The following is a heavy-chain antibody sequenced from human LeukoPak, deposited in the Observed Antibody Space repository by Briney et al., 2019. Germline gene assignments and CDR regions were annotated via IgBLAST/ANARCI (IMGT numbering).Heavy chain of an antibody. Sequence: PSETLSLTCTVSGGSVNTGSYYWNWIRQPPGKGLEWIGFIYYSGSTSYNPSLKSRVIISVDTFKNQFSLNLSSVTAADTAVYFCARQFDSYGYAFDMWGQGTMVTVSS. CDR2: IYYSGST. V-gene: IGHV4-61*01. D-gene: IGHD5-18*01. J-gene: IGHJ3*02. CDR1: GGSVNTGSYY. CDR3: ARQFDSYGYAFDM.